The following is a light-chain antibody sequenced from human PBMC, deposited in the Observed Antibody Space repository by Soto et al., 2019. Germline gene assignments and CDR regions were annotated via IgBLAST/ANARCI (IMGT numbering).Light chain of an antibody. Sequence: EIVMTQSPATLSVSPGERATLSCRASQSVSSNLAWYQQKPGQVPRLLIYGASTRATGIPARFSGSGSGTEFTLTISSLQSEDFAVYYCQQYNNWPLTFGPGTKVDNK. CDR3: QQYNNWPLT. J-gene: IGKJ3*01. V-gene: IGKV3-15*01. CDR2: GAS. CDR1: QSVSSN.